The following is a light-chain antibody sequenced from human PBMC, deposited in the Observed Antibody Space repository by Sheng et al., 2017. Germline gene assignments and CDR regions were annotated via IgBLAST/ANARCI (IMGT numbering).Light chain of an antibody. CDR3: QSFDTGLTASV. CDR1: SSNIGAGYD. Sequence: QSVLTQPPSVSGAPGQRVTISCTGSSSNIGAGYDVHWYQQLPGRAPKLLIYGSRNRPSGVPDRFSGSKSGTSASLAITGLQAEDEADYHCQSFDTGLTASVFGGGTRLTVL. J-gene: IGLJ3*02. V-gene: IGLV1-40*01. CDR2: GSR.